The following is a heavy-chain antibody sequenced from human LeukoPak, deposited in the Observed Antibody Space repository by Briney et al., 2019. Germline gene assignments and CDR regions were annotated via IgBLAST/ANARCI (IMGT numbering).Heavy chain of an antibody. CDR1: GYTFTSYD. J-gene: IGHJ4*02. V-gene: IGHV1-8*01. CDR2: TNPNSGNT. D-gene: IGHD3-22*01. CDR3: ARGFYDSSGYYGYYFDY. Sequence: ASVKVSCKASGYTFTSYDINWVRQATGQGLEWMGWTNPNSGNTGYAQKFQGRVTMTRNTSISTAYMELSSLRSEDTAVYYCARGFYDSSGYYGYYFDYWGQGTLVTVSS.